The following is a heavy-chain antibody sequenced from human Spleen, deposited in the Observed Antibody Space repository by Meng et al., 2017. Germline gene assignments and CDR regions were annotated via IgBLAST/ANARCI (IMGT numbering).Heavy chain of an antibody. V-gene: IGHV3-33*01. CDR1: GFTFYSYG. CDR2: ITSDGSNK. J-gene: IGHJ4*02. D-gene: IGHD3-22*01. CDR3: ARARNMIVVGRGDYYFDY. Sequence: GESLKISCTTSGFTFYSYGMHWVRQAPGKGLQWVAIITSDGSNKYYADSVKGRFTISRDNAKNSLYLQMNSLRAEDTALYYCARARNMIVVGRGDYYFDYWGQGTLVTVSS.